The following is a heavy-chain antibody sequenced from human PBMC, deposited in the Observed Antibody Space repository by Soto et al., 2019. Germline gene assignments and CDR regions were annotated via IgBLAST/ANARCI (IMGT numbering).Heavy chain of an antibody. CDR1: GFTFSSYS. Sequence: PVGSLRLSCAASGFTFSSYSMNWFRQAPVKGLEWVSYISSSSSTIYYADSVKGRFTISRDNAKNSLYLQMNSLRAEDTAVYYCARDKGPLSNWFDPWGQGTLVTVSS. CDR2: ISSSSSTI. CDR3: ARDKGPLSNWFDP. V-gene: IGHV3-48*01. J-gene: IGHJ5*02.